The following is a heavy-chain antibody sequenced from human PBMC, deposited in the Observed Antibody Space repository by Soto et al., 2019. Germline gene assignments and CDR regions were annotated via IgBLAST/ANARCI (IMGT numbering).Heavy chain of an antibody. CDR1: GFRFSGFA. CDR3: ARDLGGYVHLWDKSNY. Sequence: QVQLVESGGGVVQPGASLRLSCAASGFRFSGFAMHWVRQAPGKGLEWVAVISFDGSEKFYVDSVKGRFSISRDDFHSTVFLQMDSLRPEDTGVYYCARDLGGYVHLWDKSNYWGQVTLVNVSS. J-gene: IGHJ4*02. V-gene: IGHV3-30*04. CDR2: ISFDGSEK. D-gene: IGHD5-12*01.